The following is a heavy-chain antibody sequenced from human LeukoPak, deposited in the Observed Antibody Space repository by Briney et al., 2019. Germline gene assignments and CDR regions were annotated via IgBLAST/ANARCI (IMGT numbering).Heavy chain of an antibody. D-gene: IGHD3-10*01. Sequence: ASVKVSCKASGYTFTSYGISWVRQAPGQGLEWMGWISAYNGNTNYAQKLQGRVTMTTDTSTSTAYMELRSLRSDDTAVYYCAREVWFGELSERTLDYWGQGTLVTVSS. CDR2: ISAYNGNT. J-gene: IGHJ4*02. CDR3: AREVWFGELSERTLDY. V-gene: IGHV1-18*01. CDR1: GYTFTSYG.